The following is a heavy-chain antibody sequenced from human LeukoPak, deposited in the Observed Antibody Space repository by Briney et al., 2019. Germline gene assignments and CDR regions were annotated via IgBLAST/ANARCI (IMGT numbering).Heavy chain of an antibody. CDR3: ARGRRLVVPAASWFDP. Sequence: ASVKVSCKASGYTFTGYYMHWVRQAPGQGLEWMGWINPNSGGTNYAQKFQGRVTMTRDTSISTAYMELSRLRSDDTAMYYCARGRRLVVPAASWFDPWGQGTLVTVSS. J-gene: IGHJ5*02. CDR2: INPNSGGT. D-gene: IGHD2-2*01. CDR1: GYTFTGYY. V-gene: IGHV1-2*02.